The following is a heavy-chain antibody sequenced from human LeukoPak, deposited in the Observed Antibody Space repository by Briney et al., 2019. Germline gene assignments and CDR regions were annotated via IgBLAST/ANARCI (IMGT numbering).Heavy chain of an antibody. V-gene: IGHV3-30*03. J-gene: IGHJ4*02. CDR2: ISYDGSNK. CDR1: GFTFSSYG. D-gene: IGHD4-17*01. CDR3: ARVGNTVTTFDY. Sequence: PGGSLRLSCAASGFTFSSYGMHWVRQAPGKGLEWVAVISYDGSNKYYADSVKGRFTISRDNSKNTLYLQMNSLRAEDTAVYYCARVGNTVTTFDYWGQGTLVTVSS.